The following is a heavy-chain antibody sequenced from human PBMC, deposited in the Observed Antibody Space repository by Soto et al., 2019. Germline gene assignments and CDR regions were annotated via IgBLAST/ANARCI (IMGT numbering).Heavy chain of an antibody. J-gene: IGHJ4*02. CDR3: ARGITLPTPLDC. Sequence: QVQLVQSGADEKKPGASAKVSCKASGYTFTSYAIHWVRQAPGQRLEWMGWINAGNGNTKYSQKFQGRVTITMDTSASTAYMELSSLISEDTAVYYCARGITLPTPLDCCGQGTLVTVSS. D-gene: IGHD1-20*01. CDR1: GYTFTSYA. V-gene: IGHV1-3*05. CDR2: INAGNGNT.